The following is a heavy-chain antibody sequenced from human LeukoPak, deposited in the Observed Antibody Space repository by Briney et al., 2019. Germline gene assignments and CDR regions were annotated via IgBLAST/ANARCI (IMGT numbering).Heavy chain of an antibody. V-gene: IGHV4-4*02. J-gene: IGHJ3*02. CDR3: ARHDSSSFGDAFDI. CDR2: IYHSGST. CDR1: GGSISSSNW. Sequence: SGTLSLTCAVSGGSISSSNWWSWVRQPPGKGLEWIGEIYHSGSTNYNPSLKSRVTISVDKSKNQFSLKLSSVAATDTSVYYCARHDSSSFGDAFDIWGQGTMVTVSS. D-gene: IGHD6-6*01.